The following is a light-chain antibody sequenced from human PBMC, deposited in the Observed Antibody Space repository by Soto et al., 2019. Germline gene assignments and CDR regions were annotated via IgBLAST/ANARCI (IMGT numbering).Light chain of an antibody. CDR3: SSYTSSSTPWV. J-gene: IGLJ3*02. Sequence: QSALTQPPSASGSPGQSVTISCTGTSRDVGGYNYVSWYQQHPGKAPKLMIYEVSNRPSGVSNRFSGSKSGNTASLTISGLQAEDEADYYCSSYTSSSTPWVFGGGTKLTVL. V-gene: IGLV2-14*01. CDR2: EVS. CDR1: SRDVGGYNY.